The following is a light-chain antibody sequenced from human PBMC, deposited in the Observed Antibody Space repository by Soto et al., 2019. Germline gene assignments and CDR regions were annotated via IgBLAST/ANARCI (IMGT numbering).Light chain of an antibody. V-gene: IGKV1-5*01. CDR1: QSFSTW. Sequence: DIPMTQSPSTLSASVGERVTITCRASQSFSTWLAWYQQKPGKAPKLLIYDASSLESGVPSRFSGSESVTEFTLTISSLQPDDVATYYCHHYTDDWESFDQGTTVEIK. J-gene: IGKJ1*01. CDR2: DAS. CDR3: HHYTDDWES.